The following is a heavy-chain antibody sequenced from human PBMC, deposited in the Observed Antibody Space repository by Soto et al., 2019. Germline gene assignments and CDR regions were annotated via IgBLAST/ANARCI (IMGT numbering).Heavy chain of an antibody. Sequence: QVQLVESGGGVVQPGRSLRLSCAGSGFSFSNYGMHWVRQAPGKGLEWVALIWYDGSNKYYADSVKGRFTISRDNSKNTLYLQMSSLRNEDTAVYYCARDHRVETTSMAVFQGWGQGTLVTVSA. CDR2: IWYDGSNK. CDR3: ARDHRVETTSMAVFQG. J-gene: IGHJ1*01. D-gene: IGHD3-3*01. V-gene: IGHV3-33*01. CDR1: GFSFSNYG.